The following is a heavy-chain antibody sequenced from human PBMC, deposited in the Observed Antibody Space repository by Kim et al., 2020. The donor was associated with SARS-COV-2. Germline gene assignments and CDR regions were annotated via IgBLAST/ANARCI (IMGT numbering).Heavy chain of an antibody. V-gene: IGHV4-30-2*01. D-gene: IGHD3-22*01. CDR2: IYHSGST. CDR3: ARSYDSSGYYTRFGFAQIGAFDI. Sequence: SETLSLTCAVSGGSISSGGYSWSWIRQPPGKGLEWIGYIYHSGSTYYNPSLKSRVTISVDRSKNQFSLKLSSVTAADTAVYYCARSYDSSGYYTRFGFAQIGAFDIWGQGTMVTVSS. J-gene: IGHJ3*02. CDR1: GGSISSGGYS.